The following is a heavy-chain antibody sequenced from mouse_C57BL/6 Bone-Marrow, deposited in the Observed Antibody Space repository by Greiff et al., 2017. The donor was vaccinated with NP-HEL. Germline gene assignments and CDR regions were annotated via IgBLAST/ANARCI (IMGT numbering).Heavy chain of an antibody. CDR1: GYTFTSYW. Sequence: QVQLQQPGAELVMPGASVKLSCKASGYTFTSYWMHWVQQRPGQGLEWIGEIDPSDSYTNYNQKFKGKSTLTVDKSSSTAYMQLSSLTSEDSAVYYCARDGSSTAWFAYWGQGTLVTVSA. J-gene: IGHJ3*01. CDR3: ARDGSSTAWFAY. V-gene: IGHV1-69*01. CDR2: IDPSDSYT. D-gene: IGHD1-1*01.